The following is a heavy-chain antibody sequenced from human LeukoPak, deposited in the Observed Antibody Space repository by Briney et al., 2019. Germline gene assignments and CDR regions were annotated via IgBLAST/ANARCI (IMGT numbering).Heavy chain of an antibody. CDR1: GFTFSSYA. V-gene: IGHV3-23*01. Sequence: GGSLRLSCAASGFTFSSYAMCWVRQAPGEGLEWVSGISCSGGSTYYADSVKGRFTISRDNSKNTLYLQMNSLRAADTAVYYSAKDHDVDIEARVPFDCWGQRTLVSVAS. CDR2: ISCSGGST. D-gene: IGHD5-12*01. J-gene: IGHJ4*02. CDR3: AKDHDVDIEARVPFDC.